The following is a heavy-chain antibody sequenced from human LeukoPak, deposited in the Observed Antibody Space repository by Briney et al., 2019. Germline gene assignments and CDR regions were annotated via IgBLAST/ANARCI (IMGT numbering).Heavy chain of an antibody. Sequence: GGSLRLSCEGSGFSLSAYNMNWVRQAPGKGLESVSYISSSSATIFYTDSVKGRFTISRDNAKNSLYLQMNSLRPEDTAVYFCARDRHVPGLYYYYMDVWGKGTTVTVSS. D-gene: IGHD6-6*01. CDR2: ISSSSATI. CDR3: ARDRHVPGLYYYYMDV. CDR1: GFSLSAYN. V-gene: IGHV3-48*01. J-gene: IGHJ6*03.